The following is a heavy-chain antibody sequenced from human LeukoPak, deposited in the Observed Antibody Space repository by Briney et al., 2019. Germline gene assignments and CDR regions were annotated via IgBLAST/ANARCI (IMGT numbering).Heavy chain of an antibody. CDR3: ARGPRITMIRGGQWYYYMDV. CDR2: INPSGGST. Sequence: ASVKVSCKASGYTFTSYYIHWVRQAPGQGLEWMGLINPSGGSTNYAQKFQGRVTMSRDTSTSTVYMELSSLRSEDTAVYYCARGPRITMIRGGQWYYYMDVWGKGTTVTISS. CDR1: GYTFTSYY. J-gene: IGHJ6*03. V-gene: IGHV1-46*01. D-gene: IGHD3-10*01.